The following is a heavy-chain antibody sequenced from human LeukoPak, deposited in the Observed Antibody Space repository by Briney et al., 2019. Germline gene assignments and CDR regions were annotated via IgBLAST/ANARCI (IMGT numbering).Heavy chain of an antibody. Sequence: ASVKVSCKASGYTFTSYYMHWVRQAPGQGLEWMGIINPSGGSTSYAQKFQGRVTMTRDMSTSTVYMELSSLRSEDTAVYYCAREVGYCGGDCYPYYYYYMDVWGKGTTVTISS. J-gene: IGHJ6*03. CDR1: GYTFTSYY. D-gene: IGHD2-21*02. CDR2: INPSGGST. V-gene: IGHV1-46*01. CDR3: AREVGYCGGDCYPYYYYYMDV.